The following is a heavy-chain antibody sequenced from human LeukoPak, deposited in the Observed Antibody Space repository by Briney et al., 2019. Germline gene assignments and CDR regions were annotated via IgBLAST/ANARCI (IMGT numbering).Heavy chain of an antibody. CDR3: ARSPSRVRGVDYYGTDV. J-gene: IGHJ6*02. CDR2: TYYRSKWYN. V-gene: IGHV6-1*01. Sequence: SQTLSLTCAISRDSVSSNSAAWNWIRQSPSRGLEWLGRTYYRSKWYNDYAVSVKSRMTINPDTAKNQFSLQLNSVTPEDTAVYYCARSPSRVRGVDYYGTDVWGQGTTVTVSS. CDR1: RDSVSSNSAA. D-gene: IGHD3-10*01.